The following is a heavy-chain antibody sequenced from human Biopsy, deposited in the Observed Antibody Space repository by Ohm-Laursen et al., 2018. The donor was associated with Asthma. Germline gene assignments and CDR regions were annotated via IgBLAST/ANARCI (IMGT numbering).Heavy chain of an antibody. CDR2: ISSSSTI. J-gene: IGHJ4*02. D-gene: IGHD5-18*01. CDR3: ARFKRGYSYGYAGVFDY. Sequence: SPRLSCTASGFTFSSYSMNWVRQAPGKGLEWVSYISSSSTIYYADSVKGRFTIPRDNAKNSLYLQMNSLRDEDTAVYYCARFKRGYSYGYAGVFDYWGQGTLVTVSS. CDR1: GFTFSSYS. V-gene: IGHV3-48*02.